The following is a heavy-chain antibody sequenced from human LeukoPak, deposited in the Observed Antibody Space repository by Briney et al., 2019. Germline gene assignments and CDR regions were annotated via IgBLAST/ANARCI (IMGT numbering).Heavy chain of an antibody. V-gene: IGHV4-59*02. D-gene: IGHD3-3*01. Sequence: PSETLSLTCTVSGGSVSGYFWSWIRQPPGKGLEWVAYIHYTGTTNYNPSLKSRLMISVDTSKNQFSLKLSSVTAADTAVYYCARARITIFGSWFDPWGQGTLVTVSS. J-gene: IGHJ5*02. CDR1: GGSVSGYF. CDR3: ARARITIFGSWFDP. CDR2: IHYTGTT.